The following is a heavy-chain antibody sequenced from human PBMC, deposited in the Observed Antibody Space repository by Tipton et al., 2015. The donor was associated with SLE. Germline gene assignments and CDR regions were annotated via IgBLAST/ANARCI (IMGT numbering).Heavy chain of an antibody. CDR3: ARSSSVRTLLWPTLAY. CDR2: IYTSGST. J-gene: IGHJ4*02. V-gene: IGHV4-61*02. CDR1: GGSISSGSYY. D-gene: IGHD2/OR15-2a*01. Sequence: TLSLTCTVSGGSISSGSYYWSWIRQPAGKGLEWIGRIYTSGSTNYNPSLKSRVTISVDTSKNQFSLKLSSVTAADTAVYVCARSSSVRTLLWPTLAYWGQGTLVTVYS.